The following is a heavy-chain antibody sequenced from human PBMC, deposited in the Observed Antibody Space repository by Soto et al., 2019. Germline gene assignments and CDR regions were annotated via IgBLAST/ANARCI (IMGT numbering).Heavy chain of an antibody. Sequence: PGGSLRLSCAASGFTFSSYSMNWVRQAPGKGLEWVSSISSSSSYIYYADSVKGRFTISRDNAKNSLYLQMNSLRAEDTAVYYCARDAPSNRPIAVAVMNIDYWGQGTLVTVSS. V-gene: IGHV3-21*01. D-gene: IGHD6-19*01. CDR1: GFTFSSYS. CDR2: ISSSSSYI. CDR3: ARDAPSNRPIAVAVMNIDY. J-gene: IGHJ4*02.